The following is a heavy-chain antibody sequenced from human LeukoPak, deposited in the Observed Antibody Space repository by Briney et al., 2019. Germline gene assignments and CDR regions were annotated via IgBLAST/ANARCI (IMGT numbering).Heavy chain of an antibody. Sequence: KPGESLKISCKGSGYSFTSYWIGWVRPMPGKGLEWMGIIYPGDSDTRYSPSFQGQVTISADKSISTAYLQWSSLKASDTAMYYCARTAVGYCSGGSCYHDAFDIWGQGTMVSVSS. CDR2: IYPGDSDT. J-gene: IGHJ3*02. V-gene: IGHV5-51*03. CDR1: GYSFTSYW. D-gene: IGHD2-15*01. CDR3: ARTAVGYCSGGSCYHDAFDI.